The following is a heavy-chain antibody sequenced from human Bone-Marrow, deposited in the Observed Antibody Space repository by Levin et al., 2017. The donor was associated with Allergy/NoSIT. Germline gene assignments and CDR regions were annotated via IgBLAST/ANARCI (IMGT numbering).Heavy chain of an antibody. D-gene: IGHD2-15*01. CDR2: IYPSDSDT. V-gene: IGHV5-51*01. CDR3: ARMNLVANWFDP. CDR1: GYTFTGHW. J-gene: IGHJ5*02. Sequence: GESLKISCRTSGYTFTGHWIGWVRQMPGKGLEWMGIIYPSDSDTRYSPSFEGQVTISVDTSITTAYLQWNSLKTSDTAIYYCARMNLVANWFDPWGQGTLVTVSP.